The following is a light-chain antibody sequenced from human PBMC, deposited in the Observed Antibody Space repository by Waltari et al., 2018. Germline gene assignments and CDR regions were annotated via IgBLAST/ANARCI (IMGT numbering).Light chain of an antibody. V-gene: IGLV2-14*03. CDR1: SSDIGGYNS. CDR2: DVS. CDR3: TSYTSTNTVI. Sequence: QSVLTQPASVSGSPGQSITISCTGTSSDIGGYNSVSWYQQHPGKAPQLMIYDVSRWPSGVSHRFSGSKSGNTASLTISGLQAEDEAHYYCTSYTSTNTVIFGGGTKVTVL. J-gene: IGLJ2*01.